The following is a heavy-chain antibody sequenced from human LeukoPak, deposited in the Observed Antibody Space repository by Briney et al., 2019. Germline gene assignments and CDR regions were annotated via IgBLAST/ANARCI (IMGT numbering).Heavy chain of an antibody. V-gene: IGHV3-74*03. D-gene: IGHD2-8*01. CDR2: ISVDGSIT. Sequence: PGGSLRLSCAASGFTFSRDWMHWVRQAPGKGPEWVSRISVDGSITTYADSVQGRFTISRDNAKSTMFLQMNSLGAEDTAVYFCARRFYQTNVYDRHFDHWGQGILVTVSS. CDR1: GFTFSRDW. J-gene: IGHJ4*02. CDR3: ARRFYQTNVYDRHFDH.